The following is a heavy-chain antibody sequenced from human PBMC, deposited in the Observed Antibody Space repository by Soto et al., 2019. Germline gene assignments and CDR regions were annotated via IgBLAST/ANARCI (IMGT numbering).Heavy chain of an antibody. CDR1: GYTFTSYG. CDR2: ISAYNGNT. CDR3: ERGGPTLSMVRGVIDY. Sequence: ASVKISCKASGYTFTSYGISWVRQAPGQGLEWMGWISAYNGNTNYAQKLQVRVTMTTDTSTSTAHMELRSLRSADTAVYECERGGPTLSMVRGVIDYWGQGTLVTVSS. V-gene: IGHV1-18*01. D-gene: IGHD3-10*01. J-gene: IGHJ4*02.